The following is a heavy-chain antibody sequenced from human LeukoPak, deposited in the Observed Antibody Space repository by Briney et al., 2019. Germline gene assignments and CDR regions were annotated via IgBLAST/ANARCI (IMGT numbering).Heavy chain of an antibody. CDR2: SIPIFGTA. V-gene: IGHV1-69*13. D-gene: IGHD3-16*02. J-gene: IGHJ4*02. CDR3: ARTGLLAAVNPRITIPFDY. Sequence: GASVKVSCKASGGTFSSYAIGWVRQAPGQGLELMGGSIPIFGTANYAQKFQGRVTITSDESTSTAYMELSSLRSEDTAVYYCARTGLLAAVNPRITIPFDYWGQGTLVTVSS. CDR1: GGTFSSYA.